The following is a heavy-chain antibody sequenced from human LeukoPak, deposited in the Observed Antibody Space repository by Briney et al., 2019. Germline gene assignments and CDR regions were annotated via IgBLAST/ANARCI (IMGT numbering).Heavy chain of an antibody. Sequence: GGSLRLSCAASGFTFTSHWMSWVRQAPGKGREWVARMNLDGSEKYYVDSEKGRFTISRDNAKTSLYLEMNSLRAEDTAVYYCARDATYCTNGVCYTRFDYWGQGTLVTVSS. CDR2: MNLDGSEK. J-gene: IGHJ4*02. V-gene: IGHV3-7*01. CDR1: GFTFTSHW. D-gene: IGHD2-8*01. CDR3: ARDATYCTNGVCYTRFDY.